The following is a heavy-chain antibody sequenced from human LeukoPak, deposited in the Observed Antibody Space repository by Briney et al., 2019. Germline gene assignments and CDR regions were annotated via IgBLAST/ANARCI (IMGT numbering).Heavy chain of an antibody. V-gene: IGHV4-59*01. CDR1: GISISSYY. Sequence: SETLSLTCTVSGISISSYYWSWIRQPPGKGLEWIGYIYYSGSTNYNPSLKSRVTISVDTSKNQFSLKLSSVTAADTAVYYCARGVAVPAAIGRSWFDPWGQGTLVTVSS. J-gene: IGHJ5*02. D-gene: IGHD2-2*02. CDR3: ARGVAVPAAIGRSWFDP. CDR2: IYYSGST.